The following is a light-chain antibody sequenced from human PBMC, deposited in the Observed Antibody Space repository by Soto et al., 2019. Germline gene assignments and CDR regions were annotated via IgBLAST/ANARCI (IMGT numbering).Light chain of an antibody. J-gene: IGKJ2*01. CDR1: QSISIY. V-gene: IGKV1-5*01. Sequence: DIQMTQSPSTLSASVGDRVTITCRASQSISIYLAWYQQRPREAPKLLIYGGSSLESGVPSRFSGSGSGTEFTLTISSLQPNDFATYYCHQYATSSPTFGQGNKLEI. CDR2: GGS. CDR3: HQYATSSPT.